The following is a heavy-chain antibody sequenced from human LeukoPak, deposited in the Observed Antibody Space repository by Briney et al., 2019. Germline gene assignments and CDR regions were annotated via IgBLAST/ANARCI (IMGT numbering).Heavy chain of an antibody. CDR2: IYYSGST. J-gene: IGHJ3*02. CDR1: GGSISSSNW. Sequence: SGTLSLTCAVSGGSISSSNWWSWVRQPPGKGLEWIGSIYYSGSTYYNPSLKSRVTISVDTSKNQFSLKLSSVTAADTAVYYCAAGIDLAIAVAGTGAFDIWGQGTMVTVSS. CDR3: AAGIDLAIAVAGTGAFDI. D-gene: IGHD6-19*01. V-gene: IGHV4-4*02.